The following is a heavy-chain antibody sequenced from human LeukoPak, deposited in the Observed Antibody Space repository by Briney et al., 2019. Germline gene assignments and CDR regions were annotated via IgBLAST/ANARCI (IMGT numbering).Heavy chain of an antibody. CDR1: GFTFSSYG. CDR3: AKDLSGYGPYWYFDL. D-gene: IGHD6-25*01. V-gene: IGHV3-23*01. J-gene: IGHJ2*01. CDR2: ISGSVGTI. Sequence: GGSLRLSCAASGFTFSSYGMSWVRQAPGKGLEWVSSISGSVGTIYYADSVKGRFTISRDNSKNTLYLQMNNLRAEDSAVYYCAKDLSGYGPYWYFDLWGRGTLVTASS.